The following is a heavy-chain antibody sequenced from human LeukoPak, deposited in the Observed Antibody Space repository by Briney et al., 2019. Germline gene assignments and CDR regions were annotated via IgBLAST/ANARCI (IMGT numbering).Heavy chain of an antibody. D-gene: IGHD6-19*01. CDR3: AQDFGFGGAWYFDY. J-gene: IGHJ4*02. Sequence: SGGSLRLSCAASGFTFSSYGMHWVRQAPGKGLEWVAVISYDGSNKYYADSVKGRFTISRDNSKNTLYLQMNSLRAEDTAVYYCAQDFGFGGAWYFDYWGQGTLVTVSS. V-gene: IGHV3-30*18. CDR1: GFTFSSYG. CDR2: ISYDGSNK.